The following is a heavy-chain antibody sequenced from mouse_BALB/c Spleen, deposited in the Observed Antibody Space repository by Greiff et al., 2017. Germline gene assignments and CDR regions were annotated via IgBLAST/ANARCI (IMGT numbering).Heavy chain of an antibody. CDR2: ISYDGSN. V-gene: IGHV3-6*02. J-gene: IGHJ4*01. Sequence: EVKLQESGPGLVKPSQSLSLTCSVTGYSITSGYYWNWIRQFPGNKLEWMGYISYDGSNNYNPSLKNRISITRDTSKNQFFLKLNSVTTEDTATYYCARQLGLRGAMDYWGQGTSVTVSS. D-gene: IGHD3-1*01. CDR3: ARQLGLRGAMDY. CDR1: GYSITSGYY.